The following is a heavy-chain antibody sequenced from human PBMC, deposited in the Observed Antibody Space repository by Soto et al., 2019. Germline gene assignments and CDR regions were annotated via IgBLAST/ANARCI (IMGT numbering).Heavy chain of an antibody. J-gene: IGHJ6*02. Sequence: QVQLQQWGAGLLKPSETLSLTCAVYGGSFSGYYWSWIRQPPGKGLEWIGEINHSGSTNYNPSLKSRVTISVDTSKNQFSLKLSSVTAADTAVYYCARDGPPFTYSSGGYPRFYYYGMDVWGQGTTVTVSS. D-gene: IGHD6-19*01. CDR2: INHSGST. V-gene: IGHV4-34*01. CDR1: GGSFSGYY. CDR3: ARDGPPFTYSSGGYPRFYYYGMDV.